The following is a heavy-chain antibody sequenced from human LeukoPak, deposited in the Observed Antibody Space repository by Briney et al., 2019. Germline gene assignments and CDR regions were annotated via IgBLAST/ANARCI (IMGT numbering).Heavy chain of an antibody. CDR3: ARAHQLYCSSTSCYADYYGVDV. Sequence: ASVKVSCKASGYTFTGYYMHWVRQAPGQGLEWMGWINPNSGGTNYAQKFQGWVTMTRDTSISTAYMELSRLRSDDTAVYYCARAHQLYCSSTSCYADYYGVDVWGKGTTVTVSS. CDR1: GYTFTGYY. J-gene: IGHJ6*04. V-gene: IGHV1-2*04. CDR2: INPNSGGT. D-gene: IGHD2-2*01.